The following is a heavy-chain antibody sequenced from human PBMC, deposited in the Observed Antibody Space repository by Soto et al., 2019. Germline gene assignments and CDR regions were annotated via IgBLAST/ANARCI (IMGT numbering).Heavy chain of an antibody. CDR1: GGTFSSYA. J-gene: IGHJ6*02. CDR3: ARDGQVGATPYGYYGMDD. CDR2: IIPIFGTA. D-gene: IGHD1-26*01. V-gene: IGHV1-69*01. Sequence: QVQLVQSGAEVKKPGSSVKVSCKASGGTFSSYAISWVRQAPGQGLEWMGGIIPIFGTANYAQKFQGRVTITADESTSTAYMELSSPRSEDTAVYYCARDGQVGATPYGYYGMDDWGQGTTVTVSS.